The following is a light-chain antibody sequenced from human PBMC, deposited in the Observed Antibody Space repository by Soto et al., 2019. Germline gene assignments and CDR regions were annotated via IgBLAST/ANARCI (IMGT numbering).Light chain of an antibody. Sequence: EIVLTQSPGTLSLSPGERATLSCRASQSVSSSYLAWYQQKPGQAPRLLIYGASSRATGIPDRFSGSGSGTDFALTISNLDPEDFAVYYCQQYGSSPAWTFGQGTKVEIK. CDR2: GAS. J-gene: IGKJ1*01. V-gene: IGKV3-20*01. CDR3: QQYGSSPAWT. CDR1: QSVSSSY.